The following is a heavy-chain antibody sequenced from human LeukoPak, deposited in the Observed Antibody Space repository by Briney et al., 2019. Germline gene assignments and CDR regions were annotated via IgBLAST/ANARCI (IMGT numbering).Heavy chain of an antibody. J-gene: IGHJ4*02. Sequence: PGGSLRLSCAASGFTVSSKYMSWVRQAPGKGLEWVSVIYSGGSTYYADSVKGRFTISRDNSKNTLYLQMSSLRAEDSAIFYCAKGSASGRPYYFDSWGQGILVTVSS. CDR3: AKGSASGRPYYFDS. CDR1: GFTVSSKY. D-gene: IGHD2-15*01. CDR2: IYSGGST. V-gene: IGHV3-53*01.